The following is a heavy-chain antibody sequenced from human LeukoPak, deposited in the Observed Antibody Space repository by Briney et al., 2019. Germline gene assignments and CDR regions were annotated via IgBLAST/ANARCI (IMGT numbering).Heavy chain of an antibody. Sequence: GGSLRLSCAASGFTFDDYGMSWVRQAPGKGLEWVSGINWNGGSTGYADSVKGRFTISRDNAKNSLYLQMNSLRAEDTAVYYCAKAEDYYDTADGWGQGTLVTVSS. V-gene: IGHV3-20*04. J-gene: IGHJ4*02. D-gene: IGHD3-22*01. CDR3: AKAEDYYDTADG. CDR1: GFTFDDYG. CDR2: INWNGGST.